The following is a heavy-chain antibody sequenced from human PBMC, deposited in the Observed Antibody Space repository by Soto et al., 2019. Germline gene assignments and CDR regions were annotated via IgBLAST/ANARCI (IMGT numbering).Heavy chain of an antibody. CDR1: GYSCDTFG. J-gene: IGHJ2*01. CDR2: ISIEKGDT. Sequence: QVQVVQSGAEVKKPGASVKVACKASGYSCDTFGMSWVLQAPGQGLEWMGWISIEKGDTNSAQKFQDRVTMTTDTPTSTAYMELRSLTSDDTAVYYCARCYCRVGSCFTCWHFDLWGRGTLVTVSS. D-gene: IGHD2-15*01. CDR3: ARCYCRVGSCFTCWHFDL. V-gene: IGHV1-18*01.